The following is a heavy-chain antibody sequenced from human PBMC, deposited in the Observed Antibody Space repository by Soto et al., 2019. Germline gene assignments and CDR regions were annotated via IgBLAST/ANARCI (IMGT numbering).Heavy chain of an antibody. Sequence: PSETLSLTCTVSGGSISSYYWSWIRQPPGKGLEWIGYIYYSGSTNYNPSLKSRVTISVDTSKNQFSLKLSSVTAADTAVYYCAREVNAWDSTYHDFWSGFRPSYMDVWGKGTTVTVSS. CDR3: AREVNAWDSTYHDFWSGFRPSYMDV. CDR1: GGSISSYY. V-gene: IGHV4-59*01. CDR2: IYYSGST. D-gene: IGHD3-3*01. J-gene: IGHJ6*03.